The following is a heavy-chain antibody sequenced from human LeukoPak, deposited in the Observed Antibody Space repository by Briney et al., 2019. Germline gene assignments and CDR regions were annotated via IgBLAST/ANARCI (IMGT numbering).Heavy chain of an antibody. CDR3: ARWSPYYYDSSGYYPLGY. CDR2: ISAYNGNT. CDR1: GYTFTSYD. J-gene: IGHJ4*02. Sequence: ASVKVSCKASGYTFTSYDINWVRQATGQGLEWMGWISAYNGNTNYAQKLQGRVTMTTDTSTSTAYMELRSLRSDDTAVYYCARWSPYYYDSSGYYPLGYWGQGTLVTVSS. D-gene: IGHD3-22*01. V-gene: IGHV1-18*01.